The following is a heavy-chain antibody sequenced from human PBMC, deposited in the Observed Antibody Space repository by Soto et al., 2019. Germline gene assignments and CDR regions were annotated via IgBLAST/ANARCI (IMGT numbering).Heavy chain of an antibody. V-gene: IGHV3-48*01. J-gene: IGHJ5*02. D-gene: IGHD1-1*01. CDR1: GFTFSSYS. Sequence: GGSLRLSCAASGFTFSSYSMNWVRQAPGKGLEWVSYISSSSTIYYADSVKGRFTISRDNAKNSLYLQMNSLRAEDTAVYYCARDSENADNWFDPWGQGTLVTVSS. CDR2: ISSSSTI. CDR3: ARDSENADNWFDP.